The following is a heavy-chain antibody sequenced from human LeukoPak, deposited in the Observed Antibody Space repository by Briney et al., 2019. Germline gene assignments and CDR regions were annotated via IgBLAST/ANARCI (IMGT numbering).Heavy chain of an antibody. CDR2: ISDSGGST. CDR1: GFTFDNFA. J-gene: IGHJ4*02. Sequence: PGGSLRLSCAASGFTFDNFATNWVRQAPGKGLEWVSGISDSGGSTHYADSVKGRFTSSRDNPKNTLYLQMNSLRAEDTAVYYCAKVLVAGASRGYFDSWGQGTLVTVSS. D-gene: IGHD1-26*01. V-gene: IGHV3-23*01. CDR3: AKVLVAGASRGYFDS.